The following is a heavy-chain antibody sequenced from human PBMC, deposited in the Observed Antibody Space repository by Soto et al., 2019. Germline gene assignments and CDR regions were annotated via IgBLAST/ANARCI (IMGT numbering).Heavy chain of an antibody. CDR3: ARGPAAGTPSLYNGFDP. D-gene: IGHD6-13*01. Sequence: QVQLVQSGAEVKKPGSSVKVSCKASGGTFSSYAISWVRQAPGQGLEWMGGIIPIFGTANYAQKFQGRVTITADKSTSTAYMELSSLRSEDTAVYYCARGPAAGTPSLYNGFDPWGQGTLVTVSS. CDR2: IIPIFGTA. J-gene: IGHJ5*02. CDR1: GGTFSSYA. V-gene: IGHV1-69*06.